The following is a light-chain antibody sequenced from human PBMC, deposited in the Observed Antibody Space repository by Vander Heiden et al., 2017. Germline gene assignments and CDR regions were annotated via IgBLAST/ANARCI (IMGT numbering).Light chain of an antibody. CDR2: EDN. Sequence: FLLTQPHSVSESPGQTVTISCTRSSGSIASNYVQWYQQRPGSAPTTVIYEDNQRPSGVPDRFSGSIDSSSNAAALTISGLKTEDEDDYYCQAYDSSNVVFGGGTKLTVL. J-gene: IGLJ2*01. V-gene: IGLV6-57*03. CDR3: QAYDSSNVV. CDR1: SGSIASNY.